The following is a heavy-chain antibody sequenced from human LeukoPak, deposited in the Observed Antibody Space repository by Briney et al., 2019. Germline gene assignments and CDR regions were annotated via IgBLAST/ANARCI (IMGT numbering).Heavy chain of an antibody. V-gene: IGHV4-34*01. J-gene: IGHJ4*02. CDR1: GGSFSGYY. Sequence: SETLSLTCAVYGGSFSGYYWSWIRQPPGKGLEWIGEINHSGSTNYNPSLKSRVTISVDTSKNQFSLKLSSVTAEDTAVYYCARDGHFWSGYLYYFDYWGQGTLVTVSS. CDR3: ARDGHFWSGYLYYFDY. D-gene: IGHD3-3*02. CDR2: INHSGST.